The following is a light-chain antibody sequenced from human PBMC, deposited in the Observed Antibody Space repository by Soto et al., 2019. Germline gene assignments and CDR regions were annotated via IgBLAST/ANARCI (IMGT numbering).Light chain of an antibody. J-gene: IGKJ4*01. V-gene: IGKV3-11*01. CDR2: DVS. CDR1: QSVSTS. CDR3: QERSNWPRLT. Sequence: EIVLTQSPATLSLSPGERATLPCRASQSVSTSLAWYQQRPGQAPRLLIYDVSNRAAGVPARFSGSGSGTDFTLTISNLEPEDFAIYYFQERSNWPRLTFCGGTTVEIK.